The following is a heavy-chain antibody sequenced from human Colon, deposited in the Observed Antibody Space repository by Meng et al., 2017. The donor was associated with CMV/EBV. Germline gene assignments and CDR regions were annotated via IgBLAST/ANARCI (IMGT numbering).Heavy chain of an antibody. J-gene: IGHJ4*02. CDR3: TRAVGAGGNY. D-gene: IGHD1-26*01. V-gene: IGHV3-49*04. Sequence: GESLKISCAASGFTFTDAWMNWVRQAPGKGLEWVGFIRSKAYGGTTEYAASVKGRFTISRDDSKSIAYLQMNSLKTEDKAVYYCTRAVGAGGNYWGQGTLVTVSS. CDR2: IRSKAYGGTT. CDR1: GFTFTDAW.